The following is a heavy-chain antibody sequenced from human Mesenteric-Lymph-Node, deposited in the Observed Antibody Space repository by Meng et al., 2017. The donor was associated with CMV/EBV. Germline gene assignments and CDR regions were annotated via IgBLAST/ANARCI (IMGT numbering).Heavy chain of an antibody. D-gene: IGHD6-13*01. Sequence: GSLRLSCAASGFTFSSYSMNWVRQAPGKGLEWVSSISSSSSYIYYADSVKGRFTISRDNAKNSLYLQMNSLRAEDTAVYYCARARYIAAAPDYWGQGTLVTVSS. CDR2: ISSSSSYI. CDR1: GFTFSSYS. J-gene: IGHJ4*02. V-gene: IGHV3-21*01. CDR3: ARARYIAAAPDY.